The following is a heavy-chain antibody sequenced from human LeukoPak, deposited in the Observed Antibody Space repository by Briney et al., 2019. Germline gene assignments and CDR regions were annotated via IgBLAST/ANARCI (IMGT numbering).Heavy chain of an antibody. CDR3: AREATSPDY. D-gene: IGHD5-12*01. Sequence: PGGSLRLSCAASGFTFSSYEMNWVRQAPGKGLEWVSYISSSGSTIYYADSVKGRFTISRDNAKNSLYLQMNSLRAEDTAVYYCAREATSPDYWGQGTLVTASS. J-gene: IGHJ4*02. V-gene: IGHV3-48*03. CDR2: ISSSGSTI. CDR1: GFTFSSYE.